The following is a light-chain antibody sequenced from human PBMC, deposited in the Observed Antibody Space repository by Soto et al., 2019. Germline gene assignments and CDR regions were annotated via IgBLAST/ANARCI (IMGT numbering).Light chain of an antibody. Sequence: EIVLTQSPGTLSLSPGETASLSCRASQTVSSGYLAWYQQKPGQAPRLLIYGASNRATDIPDRFSGSGSGTDFTLTISRLEPEDFSVYYCQQYGSSPLTFGGGTKVEIK. V-gene: IGKV3-20*01. CDR2: GAS. CDR3: QQYGSSPLT. CDR1: QTVSSGY. J-gene: IGKJ4*01.